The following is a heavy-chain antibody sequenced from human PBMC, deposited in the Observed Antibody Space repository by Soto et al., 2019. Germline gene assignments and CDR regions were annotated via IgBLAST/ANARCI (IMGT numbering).Heavy chain of an antibody. D-gene: IGHD3-10*01. Sequence: GESLKISCAASGFTFSSYAMSWVRQAPGKGLEWVSAISGSGGSTYYADSVKGRFTISRDNSKNTLNLQMNSLRAEDTAVYYCAKDLGWYYYGSGNDGTNWFDPWGQGTLVTVSS. CDR3: AKDLGWYYYGSGNDGTNWFDP. CDR1: GFTFSSYA. J-gene: IGHJ5*02. V-gene: IGHV3-23*01. CDR2: ISGSGGST.